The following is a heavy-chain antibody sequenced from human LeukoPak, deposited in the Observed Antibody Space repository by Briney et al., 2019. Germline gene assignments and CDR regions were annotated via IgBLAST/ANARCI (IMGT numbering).Heavy chain of an antibody. CDR1: GFTFSSYA. V-gene: IGHV3-23*01. Sequence: PGGSLRLSCAASGFTFSSYAMSWVRQAPGKGPEWVSAIRGSGGSTYYADSVKGRFTISRDNSKNTLYLQMNSLRAEDTAVYYCAKDGRYCSGGSPCWVYYYGMDVWGQGTTVTVSS. J-gene: IGHJ6*02. D-gene: IGHD2-15*01. CDR2: IRGSGGST. CDR3: AKDGRYCSGGSPCWVYYYGMDV.